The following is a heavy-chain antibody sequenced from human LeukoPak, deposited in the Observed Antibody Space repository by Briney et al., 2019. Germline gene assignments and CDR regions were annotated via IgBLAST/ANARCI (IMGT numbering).Heavy chain of an antibody. CDR3: CRGLRFAAAGEDAFDI. D-gene: IGHD6-13*01. CDR2: IYYSGST. CDR1: GGSISSGGYS. J-gene: IGHJ3*02. Sequence: SSDTLSLTCAVSGGSISSGGYSWSWIRQPPGKGLEWIGYIYYSGSTYYNPSLKSRVTISVDTSKNQFSLKQSSVTASDTAVYYCCRGLRFAAAGEDAFDIWGQGTMVTVSS. V-gene: IGHV4-30-4*07.